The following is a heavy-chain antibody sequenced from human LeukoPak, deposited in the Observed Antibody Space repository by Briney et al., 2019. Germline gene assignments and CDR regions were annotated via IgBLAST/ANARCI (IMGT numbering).Heavy chain of an antibody. D-gene: IGHD5-24*01. Sequence: GESLRISCQGFGYTFTTSWIGWVRQLPGKGLEWMAIIYAGNSDTKYSPSFQGQVSISTDRSISTAYLRWSSLQASGTAIYYCAILNHPDGRVYWGQGTLVTVSS. V-gene: IGHV5-51*01. CDR2: IYAGNSDT. CDR3: AILNHPDGRVY. J-gene: IGHJ4*02. CDR1: GYTFTTSW.